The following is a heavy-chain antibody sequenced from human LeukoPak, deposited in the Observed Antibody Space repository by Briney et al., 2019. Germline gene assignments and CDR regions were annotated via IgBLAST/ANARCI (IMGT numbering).Heavy chain of an antibody. CDR3: ARRVGATGWFDP. CDR2: IDPSDSYT. V-gene: IGHV5-10-1*01. CDR1: GYRFNSYW. J-gene: IGHJ5*02. Sequence: HGESVKIPCKGSGYRFNSYWISWVRQMPGKGMEWMGRIDPSDSYTNYSPSFQGHVTISADKSISTAYLQWSSLKASDTAMYYCARRVGATGWFDPWGQGTLVTVSS. D-gene: IGHD1-26*01.